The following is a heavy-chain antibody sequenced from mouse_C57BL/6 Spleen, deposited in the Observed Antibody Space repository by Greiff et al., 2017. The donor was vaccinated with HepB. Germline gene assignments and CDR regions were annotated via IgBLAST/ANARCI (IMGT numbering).Heavy chain of an antibody. CDR2: IDPSDSNT. Sequence: VQLQQPGTELVMPGASVKLSCKASGYTFTSYWMHWVKQRPGQGLEWIGEIDPSDSNTNYNQKFKGKSTLTVDKSSSTAYMQLSSLTSEDSAVYYCASGGYYPYYDAMDYWGQGTSVTVSS. V-gene: IGHV1-69*01. J-gene: IGHJ4*01. D-gene: IGHD2-3*01. CDR1: GYTFTSYW. CDR3: ASGGYYPYYDAMDY.